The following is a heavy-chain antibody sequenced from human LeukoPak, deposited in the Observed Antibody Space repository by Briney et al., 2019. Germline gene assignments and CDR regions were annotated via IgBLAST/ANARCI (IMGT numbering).Heavy chain of an antibody. V-gene: IGHV3-23*01. D-gene: IGHD6-13*01. J-gene: IGHJ4*02. CDR3: AKKLYSSSWYFDY. CDR2: ISGSGGST. Sequence: GGSLRLSCAASGFTFSSYGLNWVRQAPGKGLEWVSVISGSGGSTYYADSVKGRFTISRDNSKNTLYMQMNSLRAEDTAIYYCAKKLYSSSWYFDYWGQGTLVTVSS. CDR1: GFTFSSYG.